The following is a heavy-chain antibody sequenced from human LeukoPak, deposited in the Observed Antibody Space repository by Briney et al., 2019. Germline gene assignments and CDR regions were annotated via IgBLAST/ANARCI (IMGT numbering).Heavy chain of an antibody. V-gene: IGHV4-34*01. Sequence: SETLSLTCAVYGGSFSGYYWSWIRQPPGKGLEWIGEINHSGSTNYNPSLKSRVTISVDTSKNQFSLKLSSVTAADTAVYYCARGPGIGSYRKAAPTWGQGTLVTVSS. CDR3: ARGPGIGSYRKAAPT. CDR2: INHSGST. J-gene: IGHJ4*02. CDR1: GGSFSGYY. D-gene: IGHD1-26*01.